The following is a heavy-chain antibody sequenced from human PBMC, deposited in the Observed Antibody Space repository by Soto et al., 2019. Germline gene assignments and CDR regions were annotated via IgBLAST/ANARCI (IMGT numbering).Heavy chain of an antibody. CDR1: GFTFSSYA. CDR3: GRNPRDFWSGYSPRGYMDV. J-gene: IGHJ6*03. D-gene: IGHD3-3*01. V-gene: IGHV3-64*01. CDR2: ISSNGGST. Sequence: GGSLRLSCAASGFTFSSYAMHWVRQAPGKGLEYVSAISSNGGSTYYANSVKGRFTISRDNSKNTLYLQMGSLRAEDMAVYYCGRNPRDFWSGYSPRGYMDVWGKGTTVTVSS.